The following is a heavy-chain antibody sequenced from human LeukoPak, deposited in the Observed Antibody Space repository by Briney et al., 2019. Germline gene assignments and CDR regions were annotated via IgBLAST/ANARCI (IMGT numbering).Heavy chain of an antibody. D-gene: IGHD6-6*01. CDR1: GFTFDDYA. J-gene: IGHJ4*02. CDR2: ISWNSGSI. V-gene: IGHV3-9*01. Sequence: PGGSLRLSCAASGFTFDDYAMHWVRHAPGEGLEWVSGISWNSGSIGYADSVKGRFTISRDNAKNSLYLQMNSLRAEDTAVYYCASWYSSSSRYFDYWGQGTLVTVSS. CDR3: ASWYSSSSRYFDY.